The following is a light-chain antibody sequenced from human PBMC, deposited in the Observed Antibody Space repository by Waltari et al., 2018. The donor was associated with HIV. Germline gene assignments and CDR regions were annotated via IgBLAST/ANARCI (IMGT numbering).Light chain of an antibody. CDR2: GAS. CDR3: QQYGDSRRT. CDR1: QSVRSNY. J-gene: IGKJ1*01. Sequence: IVLTQSPGTLSLSPGQGATLSCRASQSVRSNYLAWYQHKPGQAPRLLIYGASIRATGSPDRFSGRGSGTDFTLTITRRDPEDFAVYYCQQYGDSRRTFGPGTKVE. V-gene: IGKV3-20*01.